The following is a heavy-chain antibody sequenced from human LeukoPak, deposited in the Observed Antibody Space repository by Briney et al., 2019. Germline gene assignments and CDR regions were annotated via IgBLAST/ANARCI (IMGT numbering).Heavy chain of an antibody. D-gene: IGHD3-22*01. J-gene: IGHJ4*02. V-gene: IGHV3-23*01. CDR1: GFSFGSYA. CDR2: ISGSGMLT. CDR3: ARLPTFYYDSSGYHYDY. Sequence: GGSLRLSCATSGFSFGSYAMSWVRQAPGKGLEWVSSISGSGMLTYYADSVKGRFTVSRDKSKNTLYLQMDNLRAEDTGVYFCARLPTFYYDSSGYHYDYWGQGTLVTVSS.